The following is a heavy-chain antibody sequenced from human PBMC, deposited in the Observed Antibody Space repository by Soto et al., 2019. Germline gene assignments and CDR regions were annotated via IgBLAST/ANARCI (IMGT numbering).Heavy chain of an antibody. J-gene: IGHJ3*02. V-gene: IGHV4-31*03. CDR2: IYNGGST. Sequence: SETLSLTCTVSGGSLSSGGYFWTWIRQHPGKGLEWIGYIYNGGSTLYNPSLRSRLSISVDTSENHFSLKLSSVTAADTAVYYCARAFYVLAAFDIWGQGTMVTVSS. CDR3: ARAFYVLAAFDI. D-gene: IGHD3-16*01. CDR1: GGSLSSGGYF.